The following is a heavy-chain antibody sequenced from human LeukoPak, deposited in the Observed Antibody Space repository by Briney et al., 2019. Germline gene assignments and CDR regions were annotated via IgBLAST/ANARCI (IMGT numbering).Heavy chain of an antibody. D-gene: IGHD2-15*01. Sequence: SETLSLTCTVSGGSISSYYWSWIRQPAGKGLEWIGRIYTSGSTNYNPSLKSRVTMSVDTSKNQFSLKLSSVTAADTAVYYCASSGHEGYCSGGSCPDPYYYYGMDVWGLGTTVTVSS. CDR1: GGSISSYY. J-gene: IGHJ6*02. V-gene: IGHV4-4*07. CDR3: ASSGHEGYCSGGSCPDPYYYYGMDV. CDR2: IYTSGST.